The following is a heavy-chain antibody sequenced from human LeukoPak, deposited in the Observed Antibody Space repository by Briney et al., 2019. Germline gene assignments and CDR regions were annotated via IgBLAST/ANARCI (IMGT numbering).Heavy chain of an antibody. CDR3: ARDFWSGYYKWNDYYYYYGMDV. Sequence: ASVKVSCTASGYTFTSYDINWVRQATGQGLEWMGWMNPNSGNTGYAQKFQGRVTMTRNTSISTAYMELSGLRSEDTAVYYCARDFWSGYYKWNDYYYYYGMDVWGQGTTVTVSS. CDR1: GYTFTSYD. D-gene: IGHD3-3*01. CDR2: MNPNSGNT. V-gene: IGHV1-8*01. J-gene: IGHJ6*02.